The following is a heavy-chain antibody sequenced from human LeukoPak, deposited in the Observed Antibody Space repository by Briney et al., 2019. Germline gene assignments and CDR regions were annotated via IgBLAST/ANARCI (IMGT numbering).Heavy chain of an antibody. CDR2: ISYDGSNK. D-gene: IGHD3-16*01. CDR1: GFTFSSYG. CDR3: AKQLVITFGGVNPRLDAFDI. V-gene: IGHV3-30*18. Sequence: GRSLRLSCAASGFTFSSYGMHWVRQAPGKGLEWVAVISYDGSNKYYADSVKGRLTISRDNSKNTLYLQMNSLRAEDTAVYYCAKQLVITFGGVNPRLDAFDIWGQGTMVTVS. J-gene: IGHJ3*02.